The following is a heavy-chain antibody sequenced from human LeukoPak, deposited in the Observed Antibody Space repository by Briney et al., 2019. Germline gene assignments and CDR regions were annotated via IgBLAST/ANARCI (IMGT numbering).Heavy chain of an antibody. J-gene: IGHJ6*03. CDR3: ARNGYDFWSGYNYMDV. Sequence: GGSLRLSCAASGFTFSNYAMSWVRQAPGKGLEWASAISGSGGSTYYADSVKGRFTISRDNSKNTLYLQMNSLRAEDTAVYYCARNGYDFWSGYNYMDVWGKGTTVTVSS. CDR1: GFTFSNYA. D-gene: IGHD3-3*01. V-gene: IGHV3-23*01. CDR2: ISGSGGST.